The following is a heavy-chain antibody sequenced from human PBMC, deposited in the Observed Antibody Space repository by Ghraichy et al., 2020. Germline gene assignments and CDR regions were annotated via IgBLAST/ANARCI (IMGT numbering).Heavy chain of an antibody. CDR3: SRGGGAGTPVLYHIDV. CDR1: GLMFSSNT. CDR2: ISSSTRYI. J-gene: IGHJ6*02. V-gene: IGHV3-21*01. D-gene: IGHD6-19*01. Sequence: GGSLRLSCVASGLMFSSNTMNWVRQAPGKGLEWVSSISSSTRYIYYADSVKGRFTISRDNAKNSLYLQMNSLRAEDTAVYYCSRGGGAGTPVLYHIDVWGLGTTVTVSS.